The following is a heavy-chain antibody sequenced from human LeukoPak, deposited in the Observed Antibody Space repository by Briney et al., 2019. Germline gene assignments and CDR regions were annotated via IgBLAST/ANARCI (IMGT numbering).Heavy chain of an antibody. V-gene: IGHV4-59*12. Sequence: SETLSLTCTVSGGSISSYYWSWIRQPPGKGLEWIGYIYYSGSTNYNPSLKSRVTISVDTSKNQFSLKLSSVTAADTAVYYCAREEAGYSSSWYFGRSRTFDIWGQGTMVTVSS. D-gene: IGHD6-13*01. CDR3: AREEAGYSSSWYFGRSRTFDI. CDR2: IYYSGST. J-gene: IGHJ3*02. CDR1: GGSISSYY.